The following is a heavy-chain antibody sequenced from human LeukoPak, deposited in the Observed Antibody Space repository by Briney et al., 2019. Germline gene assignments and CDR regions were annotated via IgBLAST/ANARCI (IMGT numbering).Heavy chain of an antibody. V-gene: IGHV3-9*01. Sequence: GGSLRLSCAASGFTFYDYAMHWVRQAPGKGLEWVSGISWNSGSIGYADSVKGRFTISRDNAKNSLYLQMNSLRAEDTALYYCAKIAGYSGGWTDYWGQGTLVTVSS. D-gene: IGHD6-19*01. CDR3: AKIAGYSGGWTDY. CDR2: ISWNSGSI. CDR1: GFTFYDYA. J-gene: IGHJ4*02.